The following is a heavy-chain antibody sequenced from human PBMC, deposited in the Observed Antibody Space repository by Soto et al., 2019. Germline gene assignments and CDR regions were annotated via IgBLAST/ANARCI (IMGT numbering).Heavy chain of an antibody. V-gene: IGHV1-18*04. CDR3: ARAKPQLPTYSSGWYRFYYYYGMDV. D-gene: IGHD6-19*01. CDR2: ISAYNGNT. CDR1: GYTFTSYG. J-gene: IGHJ6*02. Sequence: ASVKVSCKASGYTFTSYGISWVRQAPGQGLEWMGWISAYNGNTNYAQKLQGRVTMTTDTSTSTAYMELRSLRSDDTAVYYCARAKPQLPTYSSGWYRFYYYYGMDVWGQGTTVTVSS.